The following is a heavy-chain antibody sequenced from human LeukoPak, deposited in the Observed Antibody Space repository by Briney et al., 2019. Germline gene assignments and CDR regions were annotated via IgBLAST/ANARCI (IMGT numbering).Heavy chain of an antibody. D-gene: IGHD5-24*01. Sequence: PSETLSLTCTVSGGSISSSSYYWGWIRQPPGKGLEWIGSIYYSGSTYYNPSLKSRVTIPVDTSKNQFSLKLSSVTAADTAVYYCARHIPRGGYIPDYWGQGTLVTVSS. CDR1: GGSISSSSYY. J-gene: IGHJ4*02. V-gene: IGHV4-39*01. CDR3: ARHIPRGGYIPDY. CDR2: IYYSGST.